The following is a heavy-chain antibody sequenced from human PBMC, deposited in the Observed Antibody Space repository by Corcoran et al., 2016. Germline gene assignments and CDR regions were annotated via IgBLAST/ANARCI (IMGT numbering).Heavy chain of an antibody. CDR2: IIPIFGTA. D-gene: IGHD2-8*02. CDR3: ATRRRPGRYYYYGMDG. CDR1: GGTFSSYA. Sequence: QVQMEQSGAELKKPGSSVKVSCKASGGTFSSYAISWVRQAPGQGLDWMGGIIPIFGTANYAQKFQGRVTITADEFTSTAYMELSSRRSEDTAVYYCATRRRPGRYYYYGMDGWGQGTMVTVAS. J-gene: IGHJ6*02. V-gene: IGHV1-69*01.